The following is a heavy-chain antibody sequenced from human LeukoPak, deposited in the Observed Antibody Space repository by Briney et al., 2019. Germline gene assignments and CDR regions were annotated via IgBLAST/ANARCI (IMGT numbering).Heavy chain of an antibody. D-gene: IGHD1/OR15-1a*01. CDR3: AKEGTVSKPSGLDH. CDR1: GFIFTDYG. V-gene: IGHV3-30*02. J-gene: IGHJ4*02. CDR2: IRYDGSDK. Sequence: PGGSLRLSCAASGFIFTDYGMHWVRQAPGKGLEWLTFIRYDGSDKYYADSVKGRFTISRDNSKNTLYLQMNSLTSEDTAVYYCAKEGTVSKPSGLDHWGQGILVTVSS.